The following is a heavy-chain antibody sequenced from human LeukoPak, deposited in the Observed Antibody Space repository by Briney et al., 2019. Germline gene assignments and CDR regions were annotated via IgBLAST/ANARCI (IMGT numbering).Heavy chain of an antibody. Sequence: GGSLRLSCAASGFTVSSSYMNWVRQAPGKGLEWVSVIYGGGSTYYANPVKGRFTISRDSSKNTLYLQMNSLRAEETAVYYCARDLILGVAATRAFDIWGQGTMVTVSS. V-gene: IGHV3-66*02. CDR2: IYGGGST. D-gene: IGHD3-3*01. J-gene: IGHJ3*02. CDR3: ARDLILGVAATRAFDI. CDR1: GFTVSSSY.